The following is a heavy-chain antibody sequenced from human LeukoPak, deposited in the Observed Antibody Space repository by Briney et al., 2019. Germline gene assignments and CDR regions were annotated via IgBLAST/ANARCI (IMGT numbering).Heavy chain of an antibody. V-gene: IGHV3-74*01. Sequence: GGSLRLSCAASGFTLSRYWMHWVRHAPGKGLVWVSHISRDGSYTNYADSVKGRFTISRDNANNTLYLQMNSLRAEDTAVYYCSRDLRGADDYWGQGTLVTLSS. J-gene: IGHJ4*02. CDR3: SRDLRGADDY. CDR2: ISRDGSYT. CDR1: GFTLSRYW. D-gene: IGHD1-26*01.